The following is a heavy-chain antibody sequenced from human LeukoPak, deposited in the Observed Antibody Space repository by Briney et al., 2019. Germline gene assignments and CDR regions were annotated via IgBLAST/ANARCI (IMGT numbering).Heavy chain of an antibody. J-gene: IGHJ6*02. V-gene: IGHV4-4*07. D-gene: IGHD3-9*01. CDR1: GGSISSYY. CDR2: IYTSGST. CDR3: ARDDILTGYPGYYYHGMDV. Sequence: SETLSLTCTVSGGSISSYYWSWIRQPAGKGLEWIGRIYTSGSTNYNPSLKSRVTMSVDTSKNQFSLKLSSVTAADTAVYYCARDDILTGYPGYYYHGMDVWGQGTTVTVSS.